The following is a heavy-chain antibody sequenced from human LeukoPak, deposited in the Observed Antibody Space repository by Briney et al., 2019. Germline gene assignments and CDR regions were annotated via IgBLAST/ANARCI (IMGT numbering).Heavy chain of an antibody. V-gene: IGHV4-30-2*01. CDR3: ARAQGTMVRGVIGAWFDP. CDR2: IYHSGST. CDR1: GGSISSGGYS. J-gene: IGHJ5*02. D-gene: IGHD3-10*01. Sequence: PSQTLSLTCAVSGGSISSGGYSWGWIRQPPGKGLEWIGYIYHSGSTYYNPSLKSRVTISVDRSKNQFSLKLSSVTAADTAVYYCARAQGTMVRGVIGAWFDPWGQGTLVTVSS.